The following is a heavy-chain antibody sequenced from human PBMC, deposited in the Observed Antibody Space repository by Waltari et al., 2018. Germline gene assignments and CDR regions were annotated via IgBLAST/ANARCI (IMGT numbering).Heavy chain of an antibody. CDR2: ISSNGGST. J-gene: IGHJ6*02. CDR1: GFTFSSYA. D-gene: IGHD6-19*01. Sequence: EVQLVESGGGLVQPGGSLRLSCAASGFTFSSYAMHWVRQAPGKGLEYVSAISSNGGSTYYADSVKGRFTISRDNSKNTLYLQMGSLRAEDMAVYYCARAVAGNYYYYGMDVWGQGTTVIVSS. CDR3: ARAVAGNYYYYGMDV. V-gene: IGHV3-64*07.